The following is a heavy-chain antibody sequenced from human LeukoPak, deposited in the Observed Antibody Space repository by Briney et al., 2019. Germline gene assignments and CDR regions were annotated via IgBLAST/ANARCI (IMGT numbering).Heavy chain of an antibody. CDR1: GFTFSSYV. Sequence: PGGSLRLSCAASGFTFSSYVMTWVRQAPGKGLEWVSSISGSSNDIYYAESVKGRFTISRDNAKNSLYLQLNSLRAEDTAVYYCANWDSGSYSFDYWGQETLVTVSS. V-gene: IGHV3-21*01. CDR3: ANWDSGSYSFDY. D-gene: IGHD1-26*01. J-gene: IGHJ4*02. CDR2: ISGSSNDI.